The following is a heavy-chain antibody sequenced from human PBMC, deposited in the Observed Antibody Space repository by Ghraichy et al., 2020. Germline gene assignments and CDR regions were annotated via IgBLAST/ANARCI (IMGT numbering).Heavy chain of an antibody. V-gene: IGHV1-2*02. Sequence: ASVKVSCKASGYTFTGYYMHWVRQAPGQGLEWMGWIYPNSGGTNYAQKFEGRVTMTRDTSITTAYMELSRLRSDDTAVYYCARGYCSGGSCWDTFDIWGQGTMVTVS. CDR2: IYPNSGGT. J-gene: IGHJ3*02. CDR3: ARGYCSGGSCWDTFDI. D-gene: IGHD2-15*01. CDR1: GYTFTGYY.